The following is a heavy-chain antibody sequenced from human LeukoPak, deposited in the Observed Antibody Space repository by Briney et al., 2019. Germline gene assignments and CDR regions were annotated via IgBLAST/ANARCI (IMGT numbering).Heavy chain of an antibody. D-gene: IGHD6-6*01. Sequence: PGGSLRLSCAASGFTFSSYGMHWVRQAPGKGLEWVAVISYDGSNKYYADSVKGRFTISRDNSKNTLYLQMNSLRAEDTAVYYCAKDSSSELFDYWGQGTLVTVSS. CDR2: ISYDGSNK. J-gene: IGHJ4*02. CDR3: AKDSSSELFDY. V-gene: IGHV3-30*18. CDR1: GFTFSSYG.